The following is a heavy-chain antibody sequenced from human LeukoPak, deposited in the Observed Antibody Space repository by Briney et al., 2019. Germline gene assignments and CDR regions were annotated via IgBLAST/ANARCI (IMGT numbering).Heavy chain of an antibody. V-gene: IGHV3-23*01. Sequence: PGGSLRLSCAASGFTFSSYATSWVRQAPGKGLEWVSSIGGGGVDTYYADSVKGRFTTSRDNSKNTLYLQMNSLRVEDTAVYYCAKDPPTTGTTFDNWGRGTLVTVSS. D-gene: IGHD1-1*01. CDR3: AKDPPTTGTTFDN. CDR1: GFTFSSYA. CDR2: IGGGGVDT. J-gene: IGHJ4*02.